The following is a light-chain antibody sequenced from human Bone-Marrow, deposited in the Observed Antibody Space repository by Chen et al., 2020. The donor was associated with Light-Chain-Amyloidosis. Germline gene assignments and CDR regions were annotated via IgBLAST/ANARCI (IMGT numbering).Light chain of an antibody. CDR1: SSDVGGDNH. V-gene: IGLV2-14*01. Sequence: QSALTQPASVSGSPGQSITISCTGTSSDVGGDNHVSWYQQHPDKAPKRIIYEVTNRPSWVPDRFSGSKSDNTASLTISGLQTEDEADYFCSSYTITNTLVFGSGTRVTVL. CDR2: EVT. J-gene: IGLJ1*01. CDR3: SSYTITNTLV.